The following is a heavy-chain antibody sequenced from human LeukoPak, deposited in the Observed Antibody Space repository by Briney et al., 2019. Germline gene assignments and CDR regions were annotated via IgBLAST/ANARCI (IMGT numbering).Heavy chain of an antibody. J-gene: IGHJ4*02. Sequence: PGGSLRLSCAASGFTFDDYGIHWVRQAPGKGLEWVSGIDWNSGALGYADSVKGRFTISRDNAKSSLYLQMNSLRAEDTALYYCVKDRAANLYGSGAFESWGQGTLVTVSS. CDR1: GFTFDDYG. V-gene: IGHV3-9*01. CDR2: IDWNSGAL. CDR3: VKDRAANLYGSGAFES. D-gene: IGHD3-10*01.